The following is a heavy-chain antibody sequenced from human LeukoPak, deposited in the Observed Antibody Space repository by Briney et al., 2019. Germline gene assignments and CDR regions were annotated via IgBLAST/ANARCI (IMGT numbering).Heavy chain of an antibody. CDR2: ISSSSSTI. V-gene: IGHV3-48*04. Sequence: GGSLRLSCAASGSTFSSYSMNWVRQAPGKGLEWVSYISSSSSTIYYADSVKGRFTISRDNAKNSLYLQMNSLRAEDTAVYYCARTRVGATAKGAFDIWGQGTMVTVSS. J-gene: IGHJ3*02. D-gene: IGHD1-26*01. CDR3: ARTRVGATAKGAFDI. CDR1: GSTFSSYS.